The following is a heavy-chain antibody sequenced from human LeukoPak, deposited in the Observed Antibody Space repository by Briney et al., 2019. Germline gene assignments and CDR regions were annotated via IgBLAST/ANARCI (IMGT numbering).Heavy chain of an antibody. CDR3: ARCGEPSYDILTGYSRFDY. CDR1: GYTFTNYA. J-gene: IGHJ4*02. Sequence: ASVKVSCKASGYTFTNYAISWVRQAPGQGLEWMGIINPSGGTTSYAQKFQGRVTMTRDTSTSTVYMELSSLRSEDTAVYYCARCGEPSYDILTGYSRFDYWGQGTLVTVSS. V-gene: IGHV1-46*01. CDR2: INPSGGTT. D-gene: IGHD3-9*01.